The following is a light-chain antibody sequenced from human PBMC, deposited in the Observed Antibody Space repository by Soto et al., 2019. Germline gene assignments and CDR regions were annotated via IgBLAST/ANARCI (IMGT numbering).Light chain of an antibody. CDR3: QQRISRPLT. CDR1: QGVGST. CDR2: DAY. V-gene: IGKV3-11*01. J-gene: IGKJ4*01. Sequence: EIVRTHSPATLSWCGGERATLPGRASQGVGSTLAWYQQKPGQTPRLLIYDAYIRATGVPARFSGSGSGTDFTLTISNLEPEDFAVYFCQQRISRPLTFGGGTKVDIK.